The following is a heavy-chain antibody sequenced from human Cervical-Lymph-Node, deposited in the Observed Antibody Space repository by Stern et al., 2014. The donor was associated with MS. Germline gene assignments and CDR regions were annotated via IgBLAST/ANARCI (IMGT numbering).Heavy chain of an antibody. CDR3: AHSPGYSSSWDDYYFDY. CDR1: GFSLSTSGVG. CDR2: LYWDDDK. V-gene: IGHV2-5*02. D-gene: IGHD6-13*01. J-gene: IGHJ4*02. Sequence: QITLKESGPTLVKPTQTLTLTCTFSGFSLSTSGVGVGWIRQPPGKALEWLALLYWDDDKRYSPSLKSRLPITKDTSKNQVVLTMTNMDPVDTATYYCAHSPGYSSSWDDYYFDYWGQGTLVTVSS.